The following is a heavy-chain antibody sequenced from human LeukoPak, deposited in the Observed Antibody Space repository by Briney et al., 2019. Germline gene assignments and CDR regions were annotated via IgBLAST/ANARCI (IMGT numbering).Heavy chain of an antibody. D-gene: IGHD3-22*01. Sequence: SETLSLTCAVYGGSFSGYYWSWIRQPPGKGLEWIGEINHSGSTNHNPSLKSRVPISVDTSKNQFSLKLSSVTAADTAVYYCARVFDSSGYYYKFFWFDPWGQGTLVTVSS. CDR2: INHSGST. CDR1: GGSFSGYY. V-gene: IGHV4-34*01. CDR3: ARVFDSSGYYYKFFWFDP. J-gene: IGHJ5*02.